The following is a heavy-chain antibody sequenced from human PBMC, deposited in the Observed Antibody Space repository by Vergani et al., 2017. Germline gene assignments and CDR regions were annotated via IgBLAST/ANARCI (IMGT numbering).Heavy chain of an antibody. D-gene: IGHD6-19*01. CDR2: ISAYNGNT. CDR1: GYTFTICG. Sequence: QVQLVQSGAEVKKPGASVKVPCKASGYTFTICGIIWVRPATGQGVEWMGWISAYNGNTNYEQKPQGRVTMTKDTSTSTAYMELRSLRSHDTGVYYCAVEQWMPIAFFDYGGQGTLVTVS. J-gene: IGHJ4*02. CDR3: AVEQWMPIAFFDY. V-gene: IGHV1-18*04.